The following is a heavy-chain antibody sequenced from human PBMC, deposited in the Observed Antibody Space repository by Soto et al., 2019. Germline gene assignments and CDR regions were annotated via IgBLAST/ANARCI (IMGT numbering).Heavy chain of an antibody. Sequence: SCKASGGTFSSYAISWVRQAPGQGLEWMGIIYPGDSDTRYSPSFQGQVTISADKSITTAYLQWSSLKASDTAMYYCARGYCTTTICDPWFDPWGQGTLVTVSS. CDR1: GGTFSSYA. D-gene: IGHD2-2*01. CDR2: IYPGDSDT. CDR3: ARGYCTTTICDPWFDP. J-gene: IGHJ5*02. V-gene: IGHV5-51*01.